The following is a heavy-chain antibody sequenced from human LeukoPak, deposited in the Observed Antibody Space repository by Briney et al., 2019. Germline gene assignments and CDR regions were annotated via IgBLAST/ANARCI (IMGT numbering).Heavy chain of an antibody. Sequence: SGPTLVNPTQTLTLTCTFSGFSFSTSEVGVGWIRQPPGKALEWLALIYWDDDKRYSPSLKSRLTITKDTSKNQVVLTMTNMDPVDTATYYCARKQWLANFDYWGQGTLVTVSS. CDR3: ARKQWLANFDY. CDR2: IYWDDDK. V-gene: IGHV2-5*02. J-gene: IGHJ4*02. CDR1: GFSFSTSEVG. D-gene: IGHD6-19*01.